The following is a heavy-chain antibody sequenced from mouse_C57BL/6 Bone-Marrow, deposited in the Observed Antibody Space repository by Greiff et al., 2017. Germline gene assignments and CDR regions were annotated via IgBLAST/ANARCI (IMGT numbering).Heavy chain of an antibody. D-gene: IGHD1-1*01. J-gene: IGHJ2*01. Sequence: EVQLQQSGAELVRPGASVKLSCTASGFNIKDDYMHWVKQRPEQGLEWIGWIDPENGDTEYASKFQGKATITADTSYNTAYLQLSSLTSEDTAVYYCTSPYYYGTRGDYWGQGTTLTVSS. V-gene: IGHV14-4*01. CDR2: IDPENGDT. CDR1: GFNIKDDY. CDR3: TSPYYYGTRGDY.